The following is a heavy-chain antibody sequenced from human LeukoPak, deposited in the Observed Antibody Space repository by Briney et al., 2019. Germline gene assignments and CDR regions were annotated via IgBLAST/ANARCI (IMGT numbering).Heavy chain of an antibody. J-gene: IGHJ4*02. Sequence: GGSLRLSCAASGFTFNSFAMRWVRQAPGKGLEWVAFIQFDGSEKQYGDSVKGRFTISRDNSKNTLYLQMNGLRGDDTAVYYCVKDLPVFHYWGQGTLVTVSS. CDR1: GFTFNSFA. CDR3: VKDLPVFHY. V-gene: IGHV3-30*02. CDR2: IQFDGSEK.